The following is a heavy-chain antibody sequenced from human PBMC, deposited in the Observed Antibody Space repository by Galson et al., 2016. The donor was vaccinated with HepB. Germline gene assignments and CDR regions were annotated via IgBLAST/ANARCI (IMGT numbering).Heavy chain of an antibody. J-gene: IGHJ6*02. CDR3: ARGGYCRNNTCPYSNPAYGMDV. Sequence: SVKVSCKASGYTFTGYYMHWVRQAPGQGLEWMGWINANSGATNYPHKFQGRVTMTRDTSSSTAYMELSRLRSDDTAVYYCARGGYCRNNTCPYSNPAYGMDVWGQGTTVTVSS. CDR1: GYTFTGYY. V-gene: IGHV1-2*07. D-gene: IGHD2-2*01. CDR2: INANSGAT.